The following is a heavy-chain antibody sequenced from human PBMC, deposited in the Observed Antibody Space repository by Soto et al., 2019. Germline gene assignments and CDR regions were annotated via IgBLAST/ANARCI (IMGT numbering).Heavy chain of an antibody. CDR1: GFPVSSNY. CDR2: IYSGGST. J-gene: IGHJ3*02. CDR3: ARDHRTMWFDACKI. Sequence: GGSLSLPCPSSGFPVSSNYMSLDRPAPGKGLEWVSVIYSGGSTYYADSVKGLCTSSRDNSKITLYLQMNCLRAEDTALYYCARDHRTMWFDACKIWGQGTMFTFS. D-gene: IGHD3-10*02. V-gene: IGHV3-53*01.